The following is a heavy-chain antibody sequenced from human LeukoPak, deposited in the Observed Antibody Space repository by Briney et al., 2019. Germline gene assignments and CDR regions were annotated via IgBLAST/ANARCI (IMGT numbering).Heavy chain of an antibody. CDR1: GGSISSYY. CDR2: ICYSGST. Sequence: SETLSLTCTVSGGSISSYYWSWIRQPPGKGLEWIGYICYSGSTNYNPSLKSRVTISVDTSKNQFSLKLSSVTAADTAVYYCARSSVLWFGELGRDYYFDYWGQGTLVTVSS. J-gene: IGHJ4*02. V-gene: IGHV4-59*01. D-gene: IGHD3-10*01. CDR3: ARSSVLWFGELGRDYYFDY.